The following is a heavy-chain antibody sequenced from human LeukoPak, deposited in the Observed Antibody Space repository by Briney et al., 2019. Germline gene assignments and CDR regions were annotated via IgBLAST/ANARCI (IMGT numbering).Heavy chain of an antibody. CDR1: GFTFSSYA. CDR3: ARDADYGDYVPSGYFDY. J-gene: IGHJ4*02. CDR2: ISYDGSNK. Sequence: GRSLGLSCAASGFTFSSYAMHWVRQAPGKGLEWVAVISYDGSNKYYADSVKGRFTISRDNSKNTLYLQMNSLRAEDTAVYYCARDADYGDYVPSGYFDYWGQGTLVTVSS. D-gene: IGHD4-17*01. V-gene: IGHV3-30*04.